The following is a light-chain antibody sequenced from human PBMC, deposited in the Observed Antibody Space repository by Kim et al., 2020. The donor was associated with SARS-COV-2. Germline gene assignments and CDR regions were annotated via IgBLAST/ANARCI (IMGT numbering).Light chain of an antibody. CDR3: FSYAGDRISDWV. J-gene: IGLJ3*02. CDR2: EVI. Sequence: QSALTQPPSASGSPGQSVTISCTGTSNDVGLYNYVSWYQQHPGKVPKLIIYEVIHRPSGVPDRFSASKSGNTASLTVSGLQAEDEADYYCFSYAGDRISDWVFGGGTQLTVL. V-gene: IGLV2-8*01. CDR1: SNDVGLYNY.